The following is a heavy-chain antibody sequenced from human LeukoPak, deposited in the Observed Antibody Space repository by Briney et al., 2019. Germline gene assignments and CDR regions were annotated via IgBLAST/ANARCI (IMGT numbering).Heavy chain of an antibody. V-gene: IGHV3-23*01. Sequence: GGSLRLSCAASRFIFSSYSMSWVRQAPGKGLEWVSVITGSGGNTYYADSVKGRFTISKDNSKNTVYLQMSSLIVDDTAVYYCAKAASSSWPSYYYGMDVWGQGTTVTVSS. CDR1: RFIFSSYS. CDR3: AKAASSSWPSYYYGMDV. CDR2: ITGSGGNT. D-gene: IGHD6-13*01. J-gene: IGHJ6*02.